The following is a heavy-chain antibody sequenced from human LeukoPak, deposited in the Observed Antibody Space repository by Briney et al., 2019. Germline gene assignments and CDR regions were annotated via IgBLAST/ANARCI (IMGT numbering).Heavy chain of an antibody. D-gene: IGHD3-16*01. V-gene: IGHV3-48*03. CDR1: GFSFSSHE. CDR3: ARDHTTSYYVDY. Sequence: GGSLRLSCAASGFSFSSHEMNWVRQAPGKGLEWVSYINPSGSTIYYADSVKGRFTIPRDNAKNSLFLQMDSLRAEDTAVYFCARDHTTSYYVDYWGQGVLVSVSS. CDR2: INPSGSTI. J-gene: IGHJ4*02.